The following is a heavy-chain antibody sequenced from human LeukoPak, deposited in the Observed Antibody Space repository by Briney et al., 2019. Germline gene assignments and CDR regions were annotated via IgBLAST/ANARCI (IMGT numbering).Heavy chain of an antibody. CDR3: ARASITMIVAT. V-gene: IGHV4-61*01. CDR1: GGSVSSGTYY. D-gene: IGHD3-22*01. J-gene: IGHJ4*02. CDR2: FLYSGST. Sequence: SETLSLTYTVSGGSVSSGTYYWSWVRQPPGKGLEWIGNFLYSGSTHYNPSLKSRVTISVDTSKNQFSLNLSSVTVADTAVYFCARASITMIVATWGQGSLVTVSS.